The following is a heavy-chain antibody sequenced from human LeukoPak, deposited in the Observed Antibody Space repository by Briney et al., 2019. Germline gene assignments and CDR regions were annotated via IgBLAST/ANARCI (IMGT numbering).Heavy chain of an antibody. V-gene: IGHV3-53*01. CDR1: GFTFSSYA. Sequence: GGSLRLSCAASGFTFSSYAMSWVRQAPGKGLEWVSVIYSGGSTYYADSVKGRFTISRNNSKNTLYLQMNSLRAEDTAVYYCARDRWYAWFDPWGQGTLVTVSS. CDR3: ARDRWYAWFDP. D-gene: IGHD6-13*01. J-gene: IGHJ5*02. CDR2: IYSGGST.